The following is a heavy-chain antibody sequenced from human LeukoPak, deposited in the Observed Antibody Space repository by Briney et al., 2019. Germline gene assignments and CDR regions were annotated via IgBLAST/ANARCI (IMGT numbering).Heavy chain of an antibody. J-gene: IGHJ3*02. CDR2: IYYSGST. V-gene: IGHV4-30-4*03. D-gene: IGHD1-26*01. CDR1: GGSISSGDYY. CDR3: QVGATSDAFDI. Sequence: PSQTLSLTCTVSGGSISSGDYYWSWIRQPPGKGLEWIGYIYYSGSTYYNPSLKSRVTISVDTSKNQFSLKLSSVTAADTAVYYCQVGATSDAFDIWGQGTMVTVSS.